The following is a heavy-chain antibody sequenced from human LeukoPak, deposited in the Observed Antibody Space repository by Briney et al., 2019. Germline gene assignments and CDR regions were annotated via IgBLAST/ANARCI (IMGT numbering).Heavy chain of an antibody. Sequence: KPSGTLSLTCTVSGGSISSSSYYWGWIRQPPGKGLEWIGSIYYSGSTYYNPSLKSRVTISVDTSKNQFSLKLSSVTAADTAVYYCARLPRYDFWSGSNYMDVWGKGTTVTVSS. D-gene: IGHD3-3*01. V-gene: IGHV4-39*01. CDR1: GGSISSSSYY. J-gene: IGHJ6*03. CDR2: IYYSGST. CDR3: ARLPRYDFWSGSNYMDV.